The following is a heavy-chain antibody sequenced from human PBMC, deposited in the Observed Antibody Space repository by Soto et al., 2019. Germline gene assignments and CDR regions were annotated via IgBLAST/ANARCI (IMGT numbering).Heavy chain of an antibody. CDR1: GFTLSSYW. J-gene: IGHJ4*02. D-gene: IGHD2-2*02. Sequence: EVQLVESGGGLVQPGGSLRLSCAASGFTLSSYWMHWARQAPGKGLVWVSRISSDGSSTNYADSVKGRFTISRDNAKNTLHLTMDSLRVEDTDVYYWARVPHCSSSSCYSSFDNWGQGTLVTVSS. V-gene: IGHV3-74*01. CDR3: ARVPHCSSSSCYSSFDN. CDR2: ISSDGSST.